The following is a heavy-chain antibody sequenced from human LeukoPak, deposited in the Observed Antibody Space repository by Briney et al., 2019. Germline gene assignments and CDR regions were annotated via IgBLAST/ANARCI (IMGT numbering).Heavy chain of an antibody. CDR2: IYSGGST. D-gene: IGHD5-12*01. CDR1: GFTVSSNY. J-gene: IGHJ3*02. Sequence: GGSLRLSCAASGFTVSSNYMSWVRQAPGKGLEWVSVIYSGGSTYYADSVKGRFTISRDNSKNTLYLQMNSLRAEDTAVYYCARDLRGGYNAFDIWGQGTMVTVSS. V-gene: IGHV3-53*01. CDR3: ARDLRGGYNAFDI.